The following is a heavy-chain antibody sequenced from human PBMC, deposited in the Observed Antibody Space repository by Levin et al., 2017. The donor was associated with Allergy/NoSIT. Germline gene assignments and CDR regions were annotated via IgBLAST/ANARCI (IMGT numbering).Heavy chain of an antibody. Sequence: GGSLRLSCAASVFYFNTYAMNWVRQAPGKGLEWVSAISGSGDSTYYADSVKGRFTISRDNSRNTVSLQMNSLRAEDTAVYFCAKVAGPISDCLNPPNIDVFDLWGQGTMVTVSS. V-gene: IGHV3-23*01. D-gene: IGHD3-3*02. CDR1: VFYFNTYA. CDR2: ISGSGDST. CDR3: AKVAGPISDCLNPPNIDVFDL. J-gene: IGHJ3*01.